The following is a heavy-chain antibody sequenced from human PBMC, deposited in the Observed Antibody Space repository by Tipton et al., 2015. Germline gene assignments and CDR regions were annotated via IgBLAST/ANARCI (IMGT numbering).Heavy chain of an antibody. CDR3: ARQSDYGDYVVDY. J-gene: IGHJ4*02. Sequence: VQLVQSGAEVKKPGESLKISCKGSGYSFTSYWIGWVRQMPGKGLECMGIIYPGDSDAIYSPSFQGQVTISADKSISTAYLQWSSLKASDTAIYYCARQSDYGDYVVDYWGQGTLVTVSS. CDR1: GYSFTSYW. D-gene: IGHD4-17*01. V-gene: IGHV5-51*01. CDR2: IYPGDSDA.